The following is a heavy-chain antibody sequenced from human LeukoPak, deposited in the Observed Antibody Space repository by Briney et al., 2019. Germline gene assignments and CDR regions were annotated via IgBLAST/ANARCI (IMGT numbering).Heavy chain of an antibody. Sequence: GGSLRLSCTASGFSVSTTYMTWVRQAPGKGLEWVANIKEDSRATFYGVSVKGRFTISRDNSKSSLYLQMNSLRVEDTAVYYCATTAATAGGPYWGQGTLVTVSS. CDR2: IKEDSRAT. V-gene: IGHV3-7*01. D-gene: IGHD6-13*01. CDR1: GFSVSTTY. J-gene: IGHJ4*02. CDR3: ATTAATAGGPY.